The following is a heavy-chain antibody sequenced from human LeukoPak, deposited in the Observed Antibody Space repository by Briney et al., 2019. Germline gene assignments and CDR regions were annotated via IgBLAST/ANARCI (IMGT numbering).Heavy chain of an antibody. CDR2: IYHSGST. Sequence: SETLSLTCDVSGYSISSGYYWGWIRQPPGKGLEWIGSIYHSGSTYYNPSLKSRVTISVDTSKNQFSLKLSSVTAADTAVYYCARGPIVVVTAPIRYWGQGTLVTVSS. CDR3: ARGPIVVVTAPIRY. V-gene: IGHV4-38-2*01. J-gene: IGHJ4*02. CDR1: GYSISSGYY. D-gene: IGHD2-21*02.